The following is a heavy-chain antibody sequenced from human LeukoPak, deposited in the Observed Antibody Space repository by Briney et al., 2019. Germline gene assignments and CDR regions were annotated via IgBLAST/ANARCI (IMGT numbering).Heavy chain of an antibody. CDR1: GFTFSSYE. CDR2: ISSSGSTI. CDR3: AREAQGDWYFDL. D-gene: IGHD3-16*01. J-gene: IGHJ2*01. V-gene: IGHV3-48*03. Sequence: PGGSLRLSCAASGFTFSSYEMNWVRQAPGKGLEWVSYISSSGSTIYYADSVKGRFTISRDNAKNSLYLQMNSLRAEDTAVYFCAREAQGDWYFDLWGRGTLVTVSS.